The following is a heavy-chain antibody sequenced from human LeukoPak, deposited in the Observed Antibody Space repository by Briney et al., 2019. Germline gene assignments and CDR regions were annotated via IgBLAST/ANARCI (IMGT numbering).Heavy chain of an antibody. CDR2: MSPNSGNT. J-gene: IGHJ5*02. CDR3: ARPYCSSTSCLFDP. V-gene: IGHV1-8*01. CDR1: GYTFTSYD. Sequence: ASVKVSCKASGYTFTSYDINWVRQATGQGLEWMGWMSPNSGNTGYAQKFQGRVTMTRNTSISTAYMELSSLRSEDTAVYYCARPYCSSTSCLFDPWGQGTLVTVSS. D-gene: IGHD2-2*01.